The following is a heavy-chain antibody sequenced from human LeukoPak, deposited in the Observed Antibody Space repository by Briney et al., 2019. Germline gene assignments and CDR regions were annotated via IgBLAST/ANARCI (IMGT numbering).Heavy chain of an antibody. J-gene: IGHJ1*01. CDR2: ISAYNGST. D-gene: IGHD2-2*01. CDR3: ARDRYCSSTSCPAGYFQH. V-gene: IGHV1-18*01. Sequence: ASVSVSCKASGYTFTSYGISWVRQAPGQGLEWMGWISAYNGSTNYAQKFQGRVTMTRDTSTSTVYMELSSLRSEDTAVYYCARDRYCSSTSCPAGYFQHWGQGTLVTVSS. CDR1: GYTFTSYG.